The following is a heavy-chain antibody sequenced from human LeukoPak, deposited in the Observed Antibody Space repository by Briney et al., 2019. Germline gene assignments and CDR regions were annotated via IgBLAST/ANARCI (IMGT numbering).Heavy chain of an antibody. Sequence: PSETLSLTCTVSGGSISSYYWSWIRQPPGKGLEWIGYIYYSGSTNYNPSLKSRVTISVDTSKNQFSLKLSSVTAADTAVYYCAKRGSSGSVGKDNYWGQGTLVTVSS. CDR2: IYYSGST. J-gene: IGHJ4*02. V-gene: IGHV4-59*12. CDR3: AKRGSSGSVGKDNY. CDR1: GGSISSYY. D-gene: IGHD1-26*01.